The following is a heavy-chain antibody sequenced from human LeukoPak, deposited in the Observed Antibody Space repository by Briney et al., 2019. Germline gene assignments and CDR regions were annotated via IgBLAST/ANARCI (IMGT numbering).Heavy chain of an antibody. J-gene: IGHJ3*02. CDR1: GGSISSSSYF. D-gene: IGHD3-22*01. CDR2: IDYSGST. CDR3: ARYYYDSSGERTDAFDI. V-gene: IGHV4-39*07. Sequence: SETLSLTCTVSGGSISSSSYFWGWLRQTPGKGLEWIGSIDYSGSTYYNPSLKSRVTISVDTSKNQFSLKLSSVTAADTAVYYCARYYYDSSGERTDAFDIWGQGTMVTVSS.